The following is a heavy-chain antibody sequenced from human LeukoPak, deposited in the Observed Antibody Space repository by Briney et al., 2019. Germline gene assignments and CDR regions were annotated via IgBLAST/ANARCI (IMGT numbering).Heavy chain of an antibody. Sequence: GGSLRLSCAASGFTLSDYYMSWIRQAPGKGLEWVSYISSSGSTIYYADSVKGRFTISRDNSKNTLYLQMNSLRAEDTAVYYCAKTTGVDYDILTGCFDYWGQGTLVTVSS. CDR1: GFTLSDYY. V-gene: IGHV3-11*01. CDR3: AKTTGVDYDILTGCFDY. CDR2: ISSSGSTI. J-gene: IGHJ4*02. D-gene: IGHD3-9*01.